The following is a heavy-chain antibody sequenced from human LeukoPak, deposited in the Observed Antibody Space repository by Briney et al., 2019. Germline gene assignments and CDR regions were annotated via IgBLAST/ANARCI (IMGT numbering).Heavy chain of an antibody. Sequence: GGSLRLSCAASGFTFSDHYMDWVRQAPGKGLEWVAVISYDGSNKYYPDSVKGRFTISRDNSKNTLYLQMNSLRAEDTAVYYCARDPLYYYGSGSYFHDYWGQGTLVTVSS. CDR1: GFTFSDHY. D-gene: IGHD3-10*01. CDR2: ISYDGSNK. V-gene: IGHV3-30*03. CDR3: ARDPLYYYGSGSYFHDY. J-gene: IGHJ4*02.